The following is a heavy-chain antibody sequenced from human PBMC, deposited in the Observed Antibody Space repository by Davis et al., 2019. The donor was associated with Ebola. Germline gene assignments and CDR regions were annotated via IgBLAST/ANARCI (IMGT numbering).Heavy chain of an antibody. J-gene: IGHJ6*02. CDR2: ISSSSSTI. D-gene: IGHD2-2*01. CDR3: ARDRGSPDIVVVPAAKDYYYYYGIDV. Sequence: PGGSLRLSCAASGFTFSSYSMNWVRQAPGKGLEWVSYISSSSSTIYYADSVKGRFTISRDNAKNSLYLQMNSLRAEDTAVYYCARDRGSPDIVVVPAAKDYYYYYGIDVWGQGTTVTVSS. CDR1: GFTFSSYS. V-gene: IGHV3-48*04.